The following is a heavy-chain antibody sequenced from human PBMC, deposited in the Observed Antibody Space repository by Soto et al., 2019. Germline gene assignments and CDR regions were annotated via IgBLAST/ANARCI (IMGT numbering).Heavy chain of an antibody. CDR1: GGSISSDNYY. CDR2: IFNSGST. Sequence: QVQLQESGPGLVKPSQTLSLTCTVSGGSISSDNYYWNWIRQHPGKGLEWIGYIFNSGSTYYNPSLXXRXTXXVDTSKNQFSLKLSSVTAADTAVYYCARGDGGFDYWGQGTLVTVSS. CDR3: ARGDGGFDY. V-gene: IGHV4-31*03. J-gene: IGHJ4*02. D-gene: IGHD3-16*01.